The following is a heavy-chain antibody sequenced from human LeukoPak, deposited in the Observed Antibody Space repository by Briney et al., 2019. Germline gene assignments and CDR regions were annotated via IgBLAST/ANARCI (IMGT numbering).Heavy chain of an antibody. J-gene: IGHJ4*02. CDR3: ATRRTWSDLLNY. Sequence: ASVKVSCKVSGHTLTELSLHWVRQAPGKGLEWMGGLDPEAGEMIYSQKFQGRVTMTEDTSTDIAYMEMSSLRSEDTAVYYCATRRTWSDLLNYWGQGTLVTVSS. CDR2: LDPEAGEM. CDR1: GHTLTELS. V-gene: IGHV1-24*01. D-gene: IGHD1-26*01.